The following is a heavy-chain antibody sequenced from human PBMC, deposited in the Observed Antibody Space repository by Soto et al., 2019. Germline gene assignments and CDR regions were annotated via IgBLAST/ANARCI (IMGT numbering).Heavy chain of an antibody. CDR1: GFTFSGSA. D-gene: IGHD2-2*01. CDR2: IRSKANSYAT. J-gene: IGHJ3*02. V-gene: IGHV3-73*01. Sequence: GGSLRLSCAASGFTFSGSAMHWVRQASGKGLEWVGRIRSKANSYATAYAASVKGRFTISRDDSKNTAYLQMNSLKTEDTAVYYCTRVIEDIVVVPADDAFDIWCQGTMVTVSS. CDR3: TRVIEDIVVVPADDAFDI.